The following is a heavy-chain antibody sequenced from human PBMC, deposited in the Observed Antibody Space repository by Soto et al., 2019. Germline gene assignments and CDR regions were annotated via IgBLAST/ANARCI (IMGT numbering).Heavy chain of an antibody. Sequence: QVQLVESGGGVVQPGRSLRLSCAASGFTFSSYAMHWVRQAPGKGLEWVAVISYDGSNKYYADSVKGRFTISRDNSKNTLYLQMNSLRAEDTAVYYCARGDSGSYPDYWGQGTLVTVSS. CDR2: ISYDGSNK. V-gene: IGHV3-30-3*01. J-gene: IGHJ4*02. CDR3: ARGDSGSYPDY. D-gene: IGHD1-26*01. CDR1: GFTFSSYA.